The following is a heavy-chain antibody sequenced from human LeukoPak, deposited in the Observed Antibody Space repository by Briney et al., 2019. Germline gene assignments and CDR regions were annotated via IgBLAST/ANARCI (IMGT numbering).Heavy chain of an antibody. V-gene: IGHV3-11*01. CDR3: ARDRHGYFDY. CDR1: GFTFSDHY. J-gene: IGHJ4*02. D-gene: IGHD6-13*01. Sequence: GGSLRLSCAASGFTFSDHYMIWLRQAPGKGLEAISYISHNGETKYYADSVKGRLSISRDNAKSSLYLQRNSLRVEDTAVYYCARDRHGYFDYWGQGTLVTVSS. CDR2: ISHNGETK.